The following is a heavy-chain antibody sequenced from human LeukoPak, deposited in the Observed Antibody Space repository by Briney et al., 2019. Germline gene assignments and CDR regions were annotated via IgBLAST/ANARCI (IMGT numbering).Heavy chain of an antibody. Sequence: GGSLRLSCAASGFSLTTYGMNWVRQAPGKGLEWVAYMSGSSGVIHYADSVKGRFTISRDNAESSLFLQMNSLRAEDTALYYCAGGRLNEDNWFDSWGQGTLVTVSS. J-gene: IGHJ5*01. D-gene: IGHD1-1*01. V-gene: IGHV3-48*01. CDR3: AGGRLNEDNWFDS. CDR1: GFSLTTYG. CDR2: MSGSSGVI.